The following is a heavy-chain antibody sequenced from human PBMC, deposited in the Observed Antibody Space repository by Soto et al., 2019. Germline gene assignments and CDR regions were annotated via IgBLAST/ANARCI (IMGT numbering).Heavy chain of an antibody. CDR3: ARLYGFSGFDY. D-gene: IGHD6-25*01. Sequence: SETLSLTFTVCGGPISSYYWSWIRQPPGKGLEWIGYIYYSGSTNYNPSLKSRVTISVDTSKNQFSLKLSSVTAADTAVYYCARLYGFSGFDYWGQGTLVTVS. CDR2: IYYSGST. CDR1: GGPISSYY. V-gene: IGHV4-59*08. J-gene: IGHJ4*02.